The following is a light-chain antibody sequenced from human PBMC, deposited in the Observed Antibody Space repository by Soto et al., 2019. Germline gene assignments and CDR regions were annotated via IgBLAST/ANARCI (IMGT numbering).Light chain of an antibody. CDR3: QQYGSSPWT. CDR1: QSVSSSF. V-gene: IGKV3-20*01. Sequence: EIVLTQSPGTLSFSPGERATLSCRASQSVSSSFLAWYQQKPDQAPRLLIYGASSRATGIPDRFSGSGSGTDFTLTITRLEPEDFAVYYCQQYGSSPWTFGQGTKVEIK. J-gene: IGKJ1*01. CDR2: GAS.